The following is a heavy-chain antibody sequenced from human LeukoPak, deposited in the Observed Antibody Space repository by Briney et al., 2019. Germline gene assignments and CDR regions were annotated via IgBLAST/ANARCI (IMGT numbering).Heavy chain of an antibody. Sequence: GRSLRLSCEVSGFTLSSYAMSWVRQAPGKGLEWVSTIIANVARTYYADSVKGRFTISRDNFKNPLYVKMNSLTAEDTAVYYCVKRPAGGGGVFDIWGQGTMVTVSS. V-gene: IGHV3-23*01. J-gene: IGHJ3*02. CDR3: VKRPAGGGGVFDI. CDR1: GFTLSSYA. CDR2: IIANVART. D-gene: IGHD2-8*02.